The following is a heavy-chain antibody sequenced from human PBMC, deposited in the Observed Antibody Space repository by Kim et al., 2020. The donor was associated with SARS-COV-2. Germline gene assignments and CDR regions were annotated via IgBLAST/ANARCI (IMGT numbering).Heavy chain of an antibody. V-gene: IGHV3-64D*06. D-gene: IGHD3-16*01. J-gene: IGHJ6*02. Sequence: VKGRFTITRDNSKDTLYLQMSSLRAEDAAVYYCVTTSRVWGGYYYYGMDVWGQGTTVTVSS. CDR3: VTTSRVWGGYYYYGMDV.